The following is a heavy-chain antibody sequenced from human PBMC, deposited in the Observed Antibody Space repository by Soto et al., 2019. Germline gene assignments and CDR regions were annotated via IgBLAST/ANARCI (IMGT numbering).Heavy chain of an antibody. Sequence: LLKVSCRPSGYTFSAYAIQWVRKAPGQRLEWMGWINAGNGDTEYSQKLQGRVTITRDTSASMAYMELTSLRSEDTAIYYCARGSAGGWPTDYWGQGTLVTVSS. CDR3: ARGSAGGWPTDY. J-gene: IGHJ4*01. D-gene: IGHD6-19*01. CDR1: GYTFSAYA. CDR2: INAGNGDT. V-gene: IGHV1-3*01.